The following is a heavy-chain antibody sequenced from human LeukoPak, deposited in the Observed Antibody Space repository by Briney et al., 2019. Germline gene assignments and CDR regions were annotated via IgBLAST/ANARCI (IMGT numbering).Heavy chain of an antibody. J-gene: IGHJ4*02. V-gene: IGHV3-23*01. CDR1: GFPFSGYA. D-gene: IGHD3-22*01. Sequence: GGSLRLSCAASGFPFSGYAMRWVRQAPGKGLEWVSAVSGRGGTKYYTDSVKGRFTISRDNSKNTLYLQMNSLRAQDTAMYYCAKSDYYDSSGHPSSFEYWGQGTLVTVSS. CDR2: VSGRGGTK. CDR3: AKSDYYDSSGHPSSFEY.